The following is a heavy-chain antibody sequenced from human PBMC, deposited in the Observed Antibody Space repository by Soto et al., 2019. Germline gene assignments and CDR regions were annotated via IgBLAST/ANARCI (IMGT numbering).Heavy chain of an antibody. D-gene: IGHD3-9*01. V-gene: IGHV5-10-1*01. CDR1: GYSFTSYW. Sequence: PGESLKISCKGSGYSFTSYWISWVRQMPGKGLEWMGRIDPSDSYTNYSPSFQGHVTISADKSISTAYLQWSSLKASDTAMYYCARHILRYFDWLSHNYYYYGMDVWGKGTRVTVPS. J-gene: IGHJ6*04. CDR3: ARHILRYFDWLSHNYYYYGMDV. CDR2: IDPSDSYT.